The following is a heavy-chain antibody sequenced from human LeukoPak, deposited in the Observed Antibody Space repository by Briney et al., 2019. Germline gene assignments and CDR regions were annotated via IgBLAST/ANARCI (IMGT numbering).Heavy chain of an antibody. V-gene: IGHV3-30-3*01. CDR3: ARDLGDCSSTSCYVFDY. D-gene: IGHD2-2*01. Sequence: PGRSLRLSCAASGFTFSSYAMHWVRQAPGKGLEWVAVISYDGSNKYYADSVKGRFTISRDNSKNTLYLQMNSLRAEDTAVYYCARDLGDCSSTSCYVFDYWGQGTLVTVSS. CDR1: GFTFSSYA. CDR2: ISYDGSNK. J-gene: IGHJ4*02.